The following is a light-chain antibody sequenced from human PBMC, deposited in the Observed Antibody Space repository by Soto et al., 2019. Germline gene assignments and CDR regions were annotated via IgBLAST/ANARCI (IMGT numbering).Light chain of an antibody. CDR3: QHYNNWPRT. CDR1: QSVSSN. CDR2: VAS. Sequence: EIVMTQSPATLSVSPGERATLSGRASQSVSSNLAWYQQKPGQAPRLLIYVASTRATGIPARFSGSGSGTEFTITISTLQSEDCAVYYCQHYNNWPRTFGQGTTEDIK. J-gene: IGKJ1*01. V-gene: IGKV3-15*01.